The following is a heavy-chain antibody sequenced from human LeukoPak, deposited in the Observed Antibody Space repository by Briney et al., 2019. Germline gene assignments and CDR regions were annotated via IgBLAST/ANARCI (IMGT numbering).Heavy chain of an antibody. CDR2: INPSGGST. J-gene: IGHJ4*02. Sequence: ASVTVSCKASGYTFTSYYMHWVGQAPGQGVEWMGIINPSGGSTSYAQKFQGRVTMTRDMSTSTVYMELSSLRSEDTAVYYCARVFRRRGRAYYYGSGLTPYYFDYWGQGTLVTVSS. CDR3: ARVFRRRGRAYYYGSGLTPYYFDY. CDR1: GYTFTSYY. V-gene: IGHV1-46*01. D-gene: IGHD3-10*01.